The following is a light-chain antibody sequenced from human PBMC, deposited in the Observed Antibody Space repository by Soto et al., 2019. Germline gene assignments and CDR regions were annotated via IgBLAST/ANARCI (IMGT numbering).Light chain of an antibody. CDR3: CSYAGSFVV. CDR2: DVD. V-gene: IGLV2-11*01. CDR1: SSDVGGYNY. J-gene: IGLJ2*01. Sequence: QSALTQPRSVSGSPGQSVTISCTGTSSDVGGYNYVSWYQQHPGEAPKLMIYDVDKRPSGVPDRFSGSKSGNTASLTISGFQAEDEADFYCCSYAGSFVVFGGGTKLTVL.